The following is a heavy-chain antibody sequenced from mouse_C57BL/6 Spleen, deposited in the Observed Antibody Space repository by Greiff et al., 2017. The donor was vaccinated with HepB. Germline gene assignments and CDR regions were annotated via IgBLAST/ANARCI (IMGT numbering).Heavy chain of an antibody. CDR2: IYPGSGNT. Sequence: QVHVKQSGAELVRPGASVKLSCKASGYTFTDYYINWVKQRPGQGLEWIARIYPGSGNTYYNETFKGKARLTAEKSSSTAYMQLSSLTSEDSAVYFCARWELRHFDYWGQGTTLTVSS. CDR1: GYTFTDYY. D-gene: IGHD2-4*01. J-gene: IGHJ2*01. CDR3: ARWELRHFDY. V-gene: IGHV1-76*01.